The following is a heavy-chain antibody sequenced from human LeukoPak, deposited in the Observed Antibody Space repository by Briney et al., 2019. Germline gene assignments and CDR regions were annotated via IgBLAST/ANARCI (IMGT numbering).Heavy chain of an antibody. V-gene: IGHV1-2*02. D-gene: IGHD6-19*01. Sequence: ASVKVSCKASGYAFTDNFIHWVRQAPGQGLEWMGWMNPKSGGTNYAQKFQGRVTMTRDTSINTAYMELSRLRSDDTALYYCTREWLVKIFDYWGQGTLVTVSS. J-gene: IGHJ4*02. CDR2: MNPKSGGT. CDR3: TREWLVKIFDY. CDR1: GYAFTDNF.